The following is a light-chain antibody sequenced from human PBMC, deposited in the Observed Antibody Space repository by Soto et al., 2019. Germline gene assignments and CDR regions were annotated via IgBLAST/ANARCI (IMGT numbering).Light chain of an antibody. V-gene: IGLV2-14*01. CDR2: EVT. CDR3: KSRTTRNTLV. CDR1: SSDVGGYNY. Sequence: QSALTQPASVSGSPGQSITISCTGTSSDVGGYNYVSWYQQHPGKAPKLIIYEVTHRPSGVSSRFYDSRSGNTASLTISGLQAEDEADYYCKSRTTRNTLVFGGGTKLTVL. J-gene: IGLJ3*02.